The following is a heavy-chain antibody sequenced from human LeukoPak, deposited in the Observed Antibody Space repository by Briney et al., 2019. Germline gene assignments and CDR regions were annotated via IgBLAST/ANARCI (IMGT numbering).Heavy chain of an antibody. D-gene: IGHD2-21*01. CDR3: ARDQVISNWFDP. V-gene: IGHV1-2*02. CDR2: INPNSGGT. Sequence: ASVKVSCKASGYTFTGYYMHWVRQAPGQGLEWMGWINPNSGGTNYAQKLQGRVTMTRDTSISTAYMELSRLRSDDTAVYYCARDQVISNWFDPWGQGTLVTVSS. CDR1: GYTFTGYY. J-gene: IGHJ5*02.